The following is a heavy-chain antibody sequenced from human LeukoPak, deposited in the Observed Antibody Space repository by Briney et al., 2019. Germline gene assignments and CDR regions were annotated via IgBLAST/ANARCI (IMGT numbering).Heavy chain of an antibody. D-gene: IGHD3-16*02. V-gene: IGHV4-38-2*02. CDR3: ARYDVWGSYRAFDY. J-gene: IGHJ4*02. CDR1: GGSISSYY. CDR2: MYHSGST. Sequence: PSETLSLTCTVSGGSISSYYWGWIRQPPGKGLEWIGTMYHSGSTYYNPSLTSRVTISVDTSKNQFSLKLSSVTAADTAVYYCARYDVWGSYRAFDYWGQGTLVTVSS.